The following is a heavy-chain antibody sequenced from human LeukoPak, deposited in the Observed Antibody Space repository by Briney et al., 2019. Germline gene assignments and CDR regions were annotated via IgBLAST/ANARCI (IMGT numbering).Heavy chain of an antibody. Sequence: ASVKISCKVSGYTFTDYYMHWVQQAPGKGLEWMGLVDPEDGETIYAEKFQGRVTITADTSTDTAYMELSSLRSEDTAVYYCARSRNYYDSSGYYFDYWGQGTLVTVSS. CDR2: VDPEDGET. V-gene: IGHV1-69-2*01. CDR3: ARSRNYYDSSGYYFDY. D-gene: IGHD3-22*01. CDR1: GYTFTDYY. J-gene: IGHJ4*02.